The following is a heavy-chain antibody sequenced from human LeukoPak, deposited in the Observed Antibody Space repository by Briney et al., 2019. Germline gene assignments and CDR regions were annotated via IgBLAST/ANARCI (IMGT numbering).Heavy chain of an antibody. CDR2: IASDGSST. CDR3: ARAPGGFHGDYSPIAY. CDR1: GFTFSSYW. D-gene: IGHD4-17*01. Sequence: GGSLRLSCAASGFTFSSYWMNWVRQAPGKGLVWVSRIASDGSSTTYADSVKGRFTISRDNSQNTLYLQMNSLRADETAIYYCARAPGGFHGDYSPIAYWGQGTLVTVSS. J-gene: IGHJ4*02. V-gene: IGHV3-74*01.